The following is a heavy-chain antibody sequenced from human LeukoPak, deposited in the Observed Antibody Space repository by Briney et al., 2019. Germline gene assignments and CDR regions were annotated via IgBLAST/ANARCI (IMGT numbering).Heavy chain of an antibody. V-gene: IGHV3-21*06. CDR1: GFTFSSYS. CDR3: ARGCGGDCYPFRDY. Sequence: GGSLTLSCAAWGFTFSSYSMKWVRQAPGKGLEWVSSISSSSSDIYYADSVKGRFTISRDNAKNSLYLQMSSLRAEDTAVYYCARGCGGDCYPFRDYWGQGTLVTVSS. D-gene: IGHD2-21*02. CDR2: ISSSSSDI. J-gene: IGHJ4*02.